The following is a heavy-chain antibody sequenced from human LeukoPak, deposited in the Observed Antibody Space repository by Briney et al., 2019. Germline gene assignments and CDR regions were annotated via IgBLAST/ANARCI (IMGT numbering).Heavy chain of an antibody. CDR3: AREYYSGSGSYEKWFDP. V-gene: IGHV4-59*01. CDR1: LGSITSYY. Sequence: SETLSLTCTVSLGSITSYYWSCIPQPPGEGLWWSWYIYYSGITNYNPSLKSRVTISVDTSKNQFSLKLSSVTAADTALYYCAREYYSGSGSYEKWFDPWGQGTLVTVSS. CDR2: IYYSGIT. D-gene: IGHD3-10*01. J-gene: IGHJ5*02.